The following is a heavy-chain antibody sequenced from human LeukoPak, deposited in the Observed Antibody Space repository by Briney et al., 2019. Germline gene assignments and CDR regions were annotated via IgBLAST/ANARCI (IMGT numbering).Heavy chain of an antibody. CDR1: GGSISSSSYY. CDR3: ARRVYRYGCFDY. D-gene: IGHD5-18*01. CDR2: IYYSGST. V-gene: IGHV4-39*01. Sequence: SETLSLTCTVSGGSISSSSYYWGWIRQPPGKGLEWIGSIYYSGSTYYNPSLKSRVTISVDTSKNQFSLKLSSVTAADTAVYYCARRVYRYGCFDYWGQGTLVTVSS. J-gene: IGHJ4*02.